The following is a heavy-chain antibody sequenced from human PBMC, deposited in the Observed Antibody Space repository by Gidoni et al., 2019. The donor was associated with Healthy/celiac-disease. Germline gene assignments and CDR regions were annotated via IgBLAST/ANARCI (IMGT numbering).Heavy chain of an antibody. Sequence: QVQLVESGGGVVQPGRSLRLSCAASGFTFSSYGMHWVRQAPGKGLEWVAVIWYDGSNKYYADSVKGRFTISRDNSKNTLYLQMNSLRAEDTAVYYCARDMNYGDYYFDYWSQGTLVTVSS. CDR1: GFTFSSYG. J-gene: IGHJ4*02. D-gene: IGHD4-17*01. CDR2: IWYDGSNK. V-gene: IGHV3-33*01. CDR3: ARDMNYGDYYFDY.